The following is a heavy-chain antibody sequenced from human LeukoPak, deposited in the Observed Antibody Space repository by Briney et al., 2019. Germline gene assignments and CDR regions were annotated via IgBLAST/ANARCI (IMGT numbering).Heavy chain of an antibody. J-gene: IGHJ6*02. V-gene: IGHV1-2*02. D-gene: IGHD6-19*01. Sequence: ASVKVSCKASGYTFTGYYMHWVRQAPGQGLEWMGWINPNSGGTNYAQKFQDRVTMTRDTSISTAYMELSRLRSDDTAVYYCARDRVIAVAGTRFSYGMDVWGQGTTVTVSS. CDR3: ARDRVIAVAGTRFSYGMDV. CDR1: GYTFTGYY. CDR2: INPNSGGT.